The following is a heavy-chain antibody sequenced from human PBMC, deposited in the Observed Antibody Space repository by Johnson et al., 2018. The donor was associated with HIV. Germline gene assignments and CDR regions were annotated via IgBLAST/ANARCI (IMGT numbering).Heavy chain of an antibody. CDR2: IYSGGST. V-gene: IGHV3-66*03. CDR3: ARDQRGDIIPTTYDAFDI. Sequence: VQLVESGGGLIQPGGSLRLSCAASGFTVSSNYMSWVRQAPGKGLEWVSVIYSGGSTYYADSVKGRFTISRDNSKNTLYLQMNSLRAEDTAVYYCARDQRGDIIPTTYDAFDIWGQGTMVTVSS. CDR1: GFTVSSNY. J-gene: IGHJ3*02. D-gene: IGHD5-12*01.